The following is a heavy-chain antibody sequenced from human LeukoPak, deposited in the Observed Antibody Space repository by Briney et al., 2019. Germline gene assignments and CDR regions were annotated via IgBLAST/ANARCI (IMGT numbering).Heavy chain of an antibody. J-gene: IGHJ4*02. CDR3: ARGDDFSGDH. D-gene: IGHD1-1*01. CDR1: GFTFSNFW. V-gene: IGHV3-7*04. CDR2: IHPEGNEK. Sequence: GGSLRLSCATSGFTFSNFWMSWVRQAPGRGLEWVANIHPEGNEKYHVESVEGRFTISRDNARNLLFLQMNVLRVEDTAVYYCARGDDFSGDHWGQGTLVTVSS.